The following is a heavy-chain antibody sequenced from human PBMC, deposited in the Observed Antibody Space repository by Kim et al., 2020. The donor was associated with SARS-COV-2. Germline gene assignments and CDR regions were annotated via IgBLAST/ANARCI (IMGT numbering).Heavy chain of an antibody. J-gene: IGHJ4*02. V-gene: IGHV7-4-1*02. CDR3: ARNKYGGNFPFDY. D-gene: IGHD2-21*02. CDR2: INTNTGNP. Sequence: SVKVSCKASGYTFTAYAMNWVRQAPGQGLEWMGWINTNTGNPAYAQGFTGQFVFSLDTSVSTAYLQITNLKAEDTAVYYCARNKYGGNFPFDYWGQGTLVTVSP. CDR1: GYTFTAYA.